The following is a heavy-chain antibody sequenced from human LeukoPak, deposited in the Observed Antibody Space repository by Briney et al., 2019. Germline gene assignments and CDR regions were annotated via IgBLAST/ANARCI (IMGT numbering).Heavy chain of an antibody. Sequence: ASVKVSCKVSGYTLTELSMHWVRQAPGKGLEWMGGFDPEDGETIYAQKFQGRVTKTEDTSTDTAYMELSSLRSEDTAVYYCATKGEQQLAYYYYGMDVWGQGTTVTVSS. J-gene: IGHJ6*02. CDR1: GYTLTELS. V-gene: IGHV1-24*01. CDR3: ATKGEQQLAYYYYGMDV. CDR2: FDPEDGET. D-gene: IGHD6-13*01.